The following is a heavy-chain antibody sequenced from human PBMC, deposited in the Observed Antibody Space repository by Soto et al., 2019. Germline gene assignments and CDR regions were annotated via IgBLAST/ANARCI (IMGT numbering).Heavy chain of an antibody. D-gene: IGHD3-16*01. Sequence: QALSLTCAISGDRVSSHRAACIWIRQSPSRGLEWLGRTYYKSTWYNDYAVSVRSRITINADTSKNQFSLQLNSVTPEDTAVYYCARDGSNGWSDAFGIWGQGTMVTVSS. CDR3: ARDGSNGWSDAFGI. J-gene: IGHJ3*02. CDR2: TYYKSTWYN. V-gene: IGHV6-1*01. CDR1: GDRVSSHRAA.